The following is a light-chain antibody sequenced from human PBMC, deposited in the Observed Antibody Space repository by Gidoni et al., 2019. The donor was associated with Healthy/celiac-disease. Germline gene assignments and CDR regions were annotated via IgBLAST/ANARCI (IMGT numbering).Light chain of an antibody. J-gene: IGKJ2*01. V-gene: IGKV3-11*01. CDR3: QQRSNWPPRHP. CDR2: DAS. Sequence: EIVLTQSPATLSLSPGERATLSCRASQSVSSYLAWYQQKPGQAPSLLIYDASNRATGIPARFSGSGSGTDFTLTISSLEPEDFAVYYCQQRSNWPPRHPFGQGTKLEIK. CDR1: QSVSSY.